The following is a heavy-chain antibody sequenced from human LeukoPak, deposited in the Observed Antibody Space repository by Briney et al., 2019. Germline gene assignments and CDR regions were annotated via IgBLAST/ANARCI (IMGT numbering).Heavy chain of an antibody. CDR3: ARSKGGFWSGYYNY. V-gene: IGHV4-4*07. CDR2: IYTSGST. CDR1: GGSISSYY. D-gene: IGHD3-3*01. Sequence: SETLSLTCTVSGGSISSYYWSWIRQPAGKGLEWIGRIYTSGSTDYNPSLKSRVTMSVDTSKNQFSLKLSSVTAADTAVYYCARSKGGFWSGYYNYWGQGTLVTVSS. J-gene: IGHJ4*02.